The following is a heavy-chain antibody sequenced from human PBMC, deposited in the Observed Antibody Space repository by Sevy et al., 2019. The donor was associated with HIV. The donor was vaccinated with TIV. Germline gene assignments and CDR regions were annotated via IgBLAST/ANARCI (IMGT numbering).Heavy chain of an antibody. CDR3: ARGPNYGDRTDYFEY. D-gene: IGHD4-17*01. Sequence: GGSLRLSCAVSGFPFSNYWMSWVRQAPGKGLEWVANIKQDESEIYNVDSVKGRFTISRDNAKNSVSLQMNSLGAEDTAVYYCARGPNYGDRTDYFEYWGRGILVTVSS. CDR1: GFPFSNYW. CDR2: IKQDESEI. J-gene: IGHJ4*02. V-gene: IGHV3-7*01.